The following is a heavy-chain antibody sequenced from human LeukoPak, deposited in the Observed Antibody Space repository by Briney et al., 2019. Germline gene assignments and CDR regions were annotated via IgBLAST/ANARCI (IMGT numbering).Heavy chain of an antibody. Sequence: KTGGSLRLSCAASGFTFSDYYMSWIRQAPGKGLEWVSYISSSRSTIYYADSVKGRFTISRDNAKNSLYLQMNSLRAEDTAVYYCARVLHKRNYDSSDYYGSWGQGTLVTVSS. CDR2: ISSSRSTI. J-gene: IGHJ5*02. D-gene: IGHD3-22*01. CDR1: GFTFSDYY. CDR3: ARVLHKRNYDSSDYYGS. V-gene: IGHV3-11*04.